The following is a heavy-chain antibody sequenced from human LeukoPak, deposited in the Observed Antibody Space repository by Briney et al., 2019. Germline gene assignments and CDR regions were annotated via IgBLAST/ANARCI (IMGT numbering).Heavy chain of an antibody. CDR3: ARQYCRSTSCYIPLAYYFDY. CDR1: GGSISSSSYY. J-gene: IGHJ4*02. CDR2: IYYSGST. D-gene: IGHD2-2*02. Sequence: SETLSLTCTVSGGSISSSSYYWGWIRQPPGKGLEWIGSIYYSGSTYYNPSLKSRVTISVDTSKNQFSLKLSSVTAADTAVYYCARQYCRSTSCYIPLAYYFDYWGQGTLVTVSS. V-gene: IGHV4-39*01.